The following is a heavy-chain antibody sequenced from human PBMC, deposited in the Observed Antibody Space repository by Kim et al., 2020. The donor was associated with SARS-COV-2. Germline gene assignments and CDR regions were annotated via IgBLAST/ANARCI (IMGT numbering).Heavy chain of an antibody. Sequence: GESLKISCKGSGYSFTSYWISWVRQMPGKGLEWMGRIDPSDSYTNYSPSFQGHVTISADKSISTAYLQWSSLKASDTAMYYCARLALVRGVIIGWFDPWGQGTLVTVSS. CDR1: GYSFTSYW. V-gene: IGHV5-10-1*01. CDR3: ARLALVRGVIIGWFDP. J-gene: IGHJ5*02. D-gene: IGHD3-10*01. CDR2: IDPSDSYT.